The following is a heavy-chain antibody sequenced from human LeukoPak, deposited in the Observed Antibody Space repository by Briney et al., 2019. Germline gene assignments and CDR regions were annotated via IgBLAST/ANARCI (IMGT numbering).Heavy chain of an antibody. V-gene: IGHV3-53*05. CDR3: ARGNYYYMDV. J-gene: IGHJ6*03. CDR1: GFTVITNY. CDR2: VYSGGST. Sequence: GGSLRLSCAVSGFTVITNYMNWVRQAPGKGLEWVSVVYSGGSTFYADSVKGRFTISRDNSKNTLYLQMNSLRAEDTAVYYCARGNYYYMDVWGKGTTVTVSS.